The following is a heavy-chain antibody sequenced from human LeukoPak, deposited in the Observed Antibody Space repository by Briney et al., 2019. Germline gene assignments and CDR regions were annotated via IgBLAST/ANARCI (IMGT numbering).Heavy chain of an antibody. CDR2: IIPIFGTA. CDR3: ARDLTPYCGGDCSLDY. J-gene: IGHJ4*02. CDR1: GGTFSSYA. V-gene: IGHV1-69*13. Sequence: ASVKVSCKASGGTFSSYAISWVRQAPGQGLEWMGGIIPIFGTANYAQKFQGRVTITADESTSTAYMEPSSLRSEDTAVYYCARDLTPYCGGDCSLDYWGQGTLVTVSS. D-gene: IGHD2-21*02.